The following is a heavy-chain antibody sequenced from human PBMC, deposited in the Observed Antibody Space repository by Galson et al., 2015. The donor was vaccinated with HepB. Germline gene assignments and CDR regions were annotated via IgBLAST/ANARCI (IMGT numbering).Heavy chain of an antibody. V-gene: IGHV1-18*01. J-gene: IGHJ6*03. CDR2: ISTYTGNS. D-gene: IGHD6-19*01. CDR3: ARGGGSGDYDYYYYMDV. Sequence: SVKVSCKASGYTFTRYGISWVRQAPGQGLEWMGWISTYTGNSKYAQKFRGRVTMTTDTATSTAYMELRSLRSDDTAVYYCARGGGSGDYDYYYYMDVCGKGTTVPVSS. CDR1: GYTFTRYG.